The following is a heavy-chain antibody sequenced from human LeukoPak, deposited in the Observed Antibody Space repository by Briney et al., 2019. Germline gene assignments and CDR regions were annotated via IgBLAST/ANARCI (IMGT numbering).Heavy chain of an antibody. J-gene: IGHJ6*03. CDR2: IYHSGST. CDR3: ARMPGYSYYYMDV. Sequence: PSETLSLTCTVSGYSISSGYYWGWIRQPPGKGLEWIGSIYHSGSTYYNPSLKSRVTISVDTSKNQFSLKLSSVTAADTAVYYCARMPGYSYYYMDVWGKGTTVTASS. CDR1: GYSISSGYY. V-gene: IGHV4-38-2*02. D-gene: IGHD5-18*01.